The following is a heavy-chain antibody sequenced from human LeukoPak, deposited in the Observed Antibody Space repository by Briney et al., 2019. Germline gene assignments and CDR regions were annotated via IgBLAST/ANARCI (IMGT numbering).Heavy chain of an antibody. CDR3: ARGNYYSMDV. CDR1: GLTFSSNW. J-gene: IGHJ6*02. CDR2: INSDGSST. Sequence: PGGSLRLSCVASGLTFSSNWMHWVRQAPGKGLVWVSRINSDGSSTRHADSVKGRFTISRDNAKNTLYLQMNSLRAEDTAVYYCARGNYYSMDVWGQGTTVTVSS. V-gene: IGHV3-74*01.